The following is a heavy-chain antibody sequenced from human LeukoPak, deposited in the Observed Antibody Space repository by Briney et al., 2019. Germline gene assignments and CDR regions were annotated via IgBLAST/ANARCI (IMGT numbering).Heavy chain of an antibody. J-gene: IGHJ2*01. CDR3: AKDRTVGASYWYFDL. D-gene: IGHD1-26*01. V-gene: IGHV3-23*01. CDR1: GFIFSSYA. Sequence: GGSLRLSCAASGFIFSSYAMSWVRQAPRKGLEWVSGISGTGGTIYYADSVRGRFTISRDNSRNTLYLHMNTLRAEDTAIYYCAKDRTVGASYWYFDLWGRGTLVTVSS. CDR2: ISGTGGTI.